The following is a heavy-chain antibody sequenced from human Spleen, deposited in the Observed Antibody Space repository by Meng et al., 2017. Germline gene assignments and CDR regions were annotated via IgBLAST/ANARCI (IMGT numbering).Heavy chain of an antibody. V-gene: IGHV4-61*01. CDR3: ARHAAAGTEADFDY. D-gene: IGHD6-13*01. CDR2: IYYSGAT. J-gene: IGHJ4*02. Sequence: SETLSLTCTVSGGSVSSGSYYWSWIRQPPGKGLEWIGYIYYSGATNYNPSLKSRVTISVDTSKNQFSLKLSSVTAADTAVYYCARHAAAGTEADFDYWGQGTLVTVSS. CDR1: GGSVSSGSYY.